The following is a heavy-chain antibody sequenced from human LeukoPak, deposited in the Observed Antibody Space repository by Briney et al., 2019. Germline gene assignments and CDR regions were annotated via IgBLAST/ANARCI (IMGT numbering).Heavy chain of an antibody. V-gene: IGHV3-9*01. D-gene: IGHD2-21*02. CDR1: GFTFDDYA. J-gene: IGHJ4*02. CDR3: AKDPRPYCGGDCYPYYFDY. Sequence: GGSLRLSCAASGFTFDDYAMHWVRQAPGKGLEWVSGISWNSGSIGYADSVKGRFTISRDNAKNSLYLQMNSLRAEDTALYYCAKDPRPYCGGDCYPYYFDYWGQGTLVTVSS. CDR2: ISWNSGSI.